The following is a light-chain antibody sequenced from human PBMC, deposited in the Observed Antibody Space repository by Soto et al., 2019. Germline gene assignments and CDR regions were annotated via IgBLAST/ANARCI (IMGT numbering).Light chain of an antibody. CDR2: DAS. V-gene: IGKV1-33*01. Sequence: DIQMTPSPSSLSASVGDRVTITCQASQDIRNFLNWYQQKPGQAPKLLIYDASKLETGVPSRFSRSEAVTEFTFSISSRQPEDIGTYYCQQSDIILTFGQGTRLDIK. CDR1: QDIRNF. CDR3: QQSDIILT. J-gene: IGKJ5*01.